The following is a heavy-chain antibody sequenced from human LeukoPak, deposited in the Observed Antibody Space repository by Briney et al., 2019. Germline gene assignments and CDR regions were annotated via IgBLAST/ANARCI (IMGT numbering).Heavy chain of an antibody. Sequence: PSETLSLTCSVSGGSISSGDYRWRWIRQRPGKGLEWIGYIYSSGITYYNPSLKSRISISIDTSKNQFSLKLISVTAADTAVYYCARPFRDDDTAIDYWCQGTLVTVSS. D-gene: IGHD3-10*01. CDR2: IYSSGIT. J-gene: IGHJ4*02. V-gene: IGHV4-31*03. CDR3: ARPFRDDDTAIDY. CDR1: GGSISSGDYR.